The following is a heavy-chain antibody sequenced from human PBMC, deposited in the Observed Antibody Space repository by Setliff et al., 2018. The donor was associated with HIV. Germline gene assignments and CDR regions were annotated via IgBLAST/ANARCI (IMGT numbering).Heavy chain of an antibody. Sequence: PGGSLRLSCAASGFSFRSYGMHWVRQAPGKGLEWVAVIWFDASYKYHADSVEGRFTISRDNSKNTLYLQMNNLSADDTAVYYCARAQWVIAGAMRGYDALDIWGQGTTVTVSS. D-gene: IGHD2-2*01. CDR1: GFSFRSYG. V-gene: IGHV3-33*03. CDR3: ARAQWVIAGAMRGYDALDI. J-gene: IGHJ3*02. CDR2: IWFDASYK.